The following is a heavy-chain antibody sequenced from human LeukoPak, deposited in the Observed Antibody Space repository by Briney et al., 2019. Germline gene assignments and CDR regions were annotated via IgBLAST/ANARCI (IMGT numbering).Heavy chain of an antibody. D-gene: IGHD5-18*01. CDR2: ISSSGGSI. V-gene: IGHV3-11*04. CDR3: AREDTALVIAY. Sequence: PGGSLRLSCAASGFTFNDYYMSWIRQAPGKGLEWVSYISSSGGSINYADSVKGRFTISRDNSKNTLYLQMNSLRVEDTAVYYCAREDTALVIAYWGQGTLVTVSS. CDR1: GFTFNDYY. J-gene: IGHJ4*02.